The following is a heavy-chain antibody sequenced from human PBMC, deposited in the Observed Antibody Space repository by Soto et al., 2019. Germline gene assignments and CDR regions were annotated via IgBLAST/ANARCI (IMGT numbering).Heavy chain of an antibody. Sequence: GGSLRLSCAASGFTFSSYDMHWVRQATGKGLEWVSAIGTAGDTYYPGSVKGRFTISRENAKNSLYLQMNSLRAGDTATYFCAHAGDYDLLTFDHWGPGTLVTVSS. CDR2: IGTAGDT. V-gene: IGHV3-13*01. D-gene: IGHD4-17*01. J-gene: IGHJ4*02. CDR1: GFTFSSYD. CDR3: AHAGDYDLLTFDH.